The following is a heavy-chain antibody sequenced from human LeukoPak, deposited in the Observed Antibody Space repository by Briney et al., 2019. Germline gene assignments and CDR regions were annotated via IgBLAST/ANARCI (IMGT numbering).Heavy chain of an antibody. D-gene: IGHD3-10*01. CDR3: ARGGHMVRGVTYCWFDP. CDR2: INSDGSST. Sequence: GGSLRLSCAASGFTFSSYWMRWVRQAPGKGLVWVSRINSDGSSTSYADSMKGRFTISRDNAKNTLYLQMNSLRAEDTAVYYCARGGHMVRGVTYCWFDPWGQGTLVTVSS. CDR1: GFTFSSYW. J-gene: IGHJ5*02. V-gene: IGHV3-74*01.